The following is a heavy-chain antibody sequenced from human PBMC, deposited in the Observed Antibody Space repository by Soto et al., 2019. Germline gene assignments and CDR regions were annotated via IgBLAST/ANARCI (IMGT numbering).Heavy chain of an antibody. V-gene: IGHV3-30*18. CDR3: AKGEERNGYLFEH. CDR1: GFTFSSYG. D-gene: IGHD5-18*01. CDR2: ISYDGNNK. J-gene: IGHJ4*02. Sequence: QEQLVESGGGVVQPGRSLRLSCAASGFTFSSYGMHWVRQAPGKGLEWVAVISYDGNNKYYVDSVKGRFTISRDNSKNTLYLQMNSLRAEDRAVYYCAKGEERNGYLFEHRGQGTLVTVSS.